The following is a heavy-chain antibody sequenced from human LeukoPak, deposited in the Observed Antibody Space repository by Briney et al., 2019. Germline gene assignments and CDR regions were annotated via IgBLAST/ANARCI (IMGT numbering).Heavy chain of an antibody. CDR2: ISYDGSNK. V-gene: IGHV3-30*18. D-gene: IGHD3-22*01. CDR3: AKDSSGYSAHIDY. CDR1: GFTFSSYG. J-gene: IGHJ4*02. Sequence: GGSLRLSCETSGFTFSSYGMHWVRQAPGKGLEWVAVISYDGSNKYYADSVKGRFTISRDNSKNTLYLQMNSLRAEDTAVYYCAKDSSGYSAHIDYWGQGTLVTVSS.